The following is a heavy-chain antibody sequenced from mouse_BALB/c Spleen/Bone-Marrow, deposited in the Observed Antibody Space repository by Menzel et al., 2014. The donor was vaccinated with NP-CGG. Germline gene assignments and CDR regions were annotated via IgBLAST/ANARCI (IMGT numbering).Heavy chain of an antibody. CDR2: IWGDGTT. D-gene: IGHD2-10*02. CDR1: GFSLTDYG. J-gene: IGHJ4*01. Sequence: VQGVESGPGLVAPSQSLSITCTVSGFSLTDYGINWVRQPPGKGLEWLGMIWGDGTTDYNSALRSRLSINKDNSRSQVFLKMNRLQTDDTARYYCAREKYGNYYAMGYWGQGTSVTVSS. V-gene: IGHV2-6-7*01. CDR3: AREKYGNYYAMGY.